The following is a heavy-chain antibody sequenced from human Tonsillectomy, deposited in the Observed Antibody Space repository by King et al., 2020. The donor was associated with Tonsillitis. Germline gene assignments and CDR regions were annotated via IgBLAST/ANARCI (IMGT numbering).Heavy chain of an antibody. CDR2: IRSKANSYAT. V-gene: IGHV3-73*02. Sequence: VQLVESGGGLVQPGGSLKLSCAASGFTFSGSAMHWVRQASGKGLEWVGRIRSKANSYATVYAASVEGRFTISRDDSKNTAYLQMNSLKTEDTAVYYCTRRVGAASRGMDVWGEGTTVTVSS. D-gene: IGHD6-25*01. CDR1: GFTFSGSA. J-gene: IGHJ6*04. CDR3: TRRVGAASRGMDV.